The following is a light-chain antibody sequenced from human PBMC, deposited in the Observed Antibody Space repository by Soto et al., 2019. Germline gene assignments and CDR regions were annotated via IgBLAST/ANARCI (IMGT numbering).Light chain of an antibody. J-gene: IGKJ4*01. CDR3: QQYGSSLLT. Sequence: EIVLAQSPGTLSLSPGERATLSCRASQSVSSSYLAWYQQKPGQAPRLLIYGASSRATGIPDRFSGSGSGTAFTLTISRLEPEVFAVYYCQQYGSSLLTFGGGTKVESK. CDR2: GAS. CDR1: QSVSSSY. V-gene: IGKV3-20*01.